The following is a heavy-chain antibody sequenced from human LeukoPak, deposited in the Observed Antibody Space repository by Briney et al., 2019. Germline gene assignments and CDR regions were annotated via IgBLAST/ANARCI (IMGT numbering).Heavy chain of an antibody. CDR3: ARAPRSQRLLDY. Sequence: ASVKVSCKSSGFTFTDEYIHWVRQAPGQGLEWMGWINPYSGAINYAQKFQGRVTLTRDTSISTAYMELSRLTSGDTAVYYCARAPRSQRLLDYRGQGTLVTVSS. CDR1: GFTFTDEY. D-gene: IGHD6-25*01. CDR2: INPYSGAI. J-gene: IGHJ4*02. V-gene: IGHV1-2*02.